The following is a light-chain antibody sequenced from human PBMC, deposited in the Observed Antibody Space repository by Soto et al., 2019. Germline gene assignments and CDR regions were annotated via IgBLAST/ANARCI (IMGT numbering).Light chain of an antibody. CDR2: GAS. Sequence: EIVMTHSPATLSVSPGERATLSCRASQSVSGNLAWYQQKPGQAPRLLIYGASTRATGIPGKFSGSGSGTEFTLTISSLQSEDFAVYYCQQYNNWPRTFGQGTKVE. CDR1: QSVSGN. V-gene: IGKV3-15*01. J-gene: IGKJ1*01. CDR3: QQYNNWPRT.